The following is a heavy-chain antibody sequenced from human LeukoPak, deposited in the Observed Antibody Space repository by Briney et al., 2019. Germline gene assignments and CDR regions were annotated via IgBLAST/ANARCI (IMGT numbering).Heavy chain of an antibody. CDR3: AKDLDIVATITYYFDY. Sequence: HPGGSLRLSCAASGFTLSSYAMSWVRQAPGKGLEWVSAISVSGNTYHADSVKGRFTISRDNSKNTLYLQMNSLRVEDTAVYYCAKDLDIVATITYYFDYWGQGTLVTVSS. CDR2: ISVSGNT. D-gene: IGHD5-12*01. V-gene: IGHV3-23*01. J-gene: IGHJ4*02. CDR1: GFTLSSYA.